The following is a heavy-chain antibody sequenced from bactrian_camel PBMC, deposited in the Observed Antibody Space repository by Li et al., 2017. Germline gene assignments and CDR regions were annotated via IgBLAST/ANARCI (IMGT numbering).Heavy chain of an antibody. CDR1: GNTDTTLC. J-gene: IGHJ6*01. V-gene: IGHV3S53*01. D-gene: IGHD3*01. CDR2: IDSDGST. Sequence: QVQLVESGGESVQVGGSLRLSCAASGNTDTTLCMGWFRQAPGKEREGVAVIDSDGSTSYTDSVKGRFTISKDNAKNTLYLQMNSLKPEDTAMYYCAADEGCTPYGFGYWGQGTQVTVS. CDR3: AADEGCTPYGFGY.